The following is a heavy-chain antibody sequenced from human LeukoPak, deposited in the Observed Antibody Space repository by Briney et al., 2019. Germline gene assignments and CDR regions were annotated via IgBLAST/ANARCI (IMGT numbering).Heavy chain of an antibody. CDR2: IYTSGST. J-gene: IGHJ5*02. CDR1: GGSISSYY. Sequence: SETLPLTCTVSGGSISSYYWSWIRQPAGKGLEWIGRIYTSGSTNYNPSLNSRVNISVDTSKNQFSLKLSSVTAADTAVYYCANGTNWFDPWGQGTLVTVSS. D-gene: IGHD1-14*01. V-gene: IGHV4-4*07. CDR3: ANGTNWFDP.